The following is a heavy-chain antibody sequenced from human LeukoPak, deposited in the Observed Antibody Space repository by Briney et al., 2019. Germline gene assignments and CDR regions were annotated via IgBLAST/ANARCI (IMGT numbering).Heavy chain of an antibody. CDR2: ISSSGSTI. V-gene: IGHV3-11*01. J-gene: IGHJ6*02. Sequence: PGGSLRLSCAASGFTFSDYYVSWIRQAPGKGLEWVSYISSSGSTIYYADSVKGRFTISRDNAKNSLYLQMNSLRAEDTAMYYCARVMVRGDSYYYYYYGMDVWGQGTTVTVSS. D-gene: IGHD3-10*01. CDR3: ARVMVRGDSYYYYYYGMDV. CDR1: GFTFSDYY.